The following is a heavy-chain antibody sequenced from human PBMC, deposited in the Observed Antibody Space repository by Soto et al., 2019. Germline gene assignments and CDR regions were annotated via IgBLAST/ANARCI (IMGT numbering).Heavy chain of an antibody. Sequence: SETLSLTCTVSGDSISSSNNYWSWIRQPPGEGLEWIGFISYSGTTSYSPSLKSRLAISLDTSKNQFSLSLSSVTAADTAVYYCARGRGYSYGLDPWGQGTLVTV. CDR1: GDSISSSNNY. J-gene: IGHJ5*02. D-gene: IGHD5-18*01. CDR3: ARGRGYSYGLDP. CDR2: ISYSGTT. V-gene: IGHV4-30-4*01.